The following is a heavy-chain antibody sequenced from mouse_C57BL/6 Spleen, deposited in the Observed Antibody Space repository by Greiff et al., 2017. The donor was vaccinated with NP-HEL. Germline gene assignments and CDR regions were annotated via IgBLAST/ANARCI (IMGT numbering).Heavy chain of an antibody. J-gene: IGHJ2*01. CDR3: ARDWYYFDY. CDR2: INPSSGYT. D-gene: IGHD4-1*01. V-gene: IGHV1-4*01. Sequence: VKLMESGAELARPGASVKMSCKASGYTFTSYTMHWVKQRPGQGLEWIGYINPSSGYTKYNQKFKDKATLTADKSSSTAYMQLSSLTSEDSAVYYCARDWYYFDYWGQGTTFTVSS. CDR1: GYTFTSYT.